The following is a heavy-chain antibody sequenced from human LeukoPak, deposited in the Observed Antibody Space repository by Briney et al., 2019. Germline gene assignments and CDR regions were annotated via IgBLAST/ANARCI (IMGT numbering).Heavy chain of an antibody. Sequence: GGSLRLSCAASGFTFSSYAMNWVRQAPGKGLEWVSAISYSGGSTYYADSVKGRFTISRDNAKNSLYLQMNSLRAEDTAMYYCARGGWREPDALDIWGQGTMVTVSS. CDR3: ARGGWREPDALDI. CDR2: ISYSGGST. D-gene: IGHD1-14*01. V-gene: IGHV3-23*01. J-gene: IGHJ3*02. CDR1: GFTFSSYA.